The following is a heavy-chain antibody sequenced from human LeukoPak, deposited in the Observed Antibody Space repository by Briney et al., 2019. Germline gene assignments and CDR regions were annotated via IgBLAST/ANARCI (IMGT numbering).Heavy chain of an antibody. CDR3: ARGPKTDYYYDSSGYYHDY. J-gene: IGHJ4*02. D-gene: IGHD3-22*01. CDR1: GFTFSSYS. V-gene: IGHV3-21*01. CDR2: ISSSSSYI. Sequence: GGSLRLSCAASGFTFSSYSMNWVRQAPGKGLEWVSSISSSSSYIYYAGSVKGRFTISRDNAKNSLYLQMNSLRAEDTAVYYCARGPKTDYYYDSSGYYHDYWGQGTLVTVSS.